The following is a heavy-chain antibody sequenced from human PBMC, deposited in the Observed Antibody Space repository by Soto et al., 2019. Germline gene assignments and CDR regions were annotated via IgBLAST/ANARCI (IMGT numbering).Heavy chain of an antibody. CDR2: INPNGGVT. CDR1: GDSFNDYY. CDR3: ARESGGATATLDYYYFYMDV. Sequence: QVQLVQSGAEVRKPGASVTVSCRSSGDSFNDYYILWVRQAPGQGFEWMGSINPNGGVTKYAQKFQGWVSMTRDTSIRTVYMQLSRLRSDDTAVYYCARESGGATATLDYYYFYMDVWGTGTTVTVSS. V-gene: IGHV1-2*04. D-gene: IGHD5-12*01. J-gene: IGHJ6*03.